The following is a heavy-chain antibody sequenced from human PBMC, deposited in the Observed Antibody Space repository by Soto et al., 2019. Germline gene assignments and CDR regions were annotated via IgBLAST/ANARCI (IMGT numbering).Heavy chain of an antibody. CDR3: ARVSYYGSGSISYYYGMDV. Sequence: PGGSLRLSCAASGFTVSSNYMSWVRQAPGKGLEWVSVIYSGGNTYYADSVKGRFTISRDNSKNTLYLQMNSLRAEDTAVYYCARVSYYGSGSISYYYGMDVWRQGTTVTVSS. CDR1: GFTVSSNY. D-gene: IGHD3-10*01. CDR2: IYSGGNT. J-gene: IGHJ6*02. V-gene: IGHV3-53*01.